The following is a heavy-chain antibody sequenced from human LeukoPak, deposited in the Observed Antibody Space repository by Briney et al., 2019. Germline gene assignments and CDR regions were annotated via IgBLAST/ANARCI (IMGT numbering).Heavy chain of an antibody. Sequence: SETLSLTCAVYGGAFSGYYWSWIRQPPGKGLEWIGEINHSGSTDYNPSLKSRVTMSVDTSKNQFSLRLSSVTAADTAVYYCARKNITMVKGTLFDYWGQGILVTVSS. V-gene: IGHV4-34*01. D-gene: IGHD3-10*01. CDR2: INHSGST. CDR1: GGAFSGYY. J-gene: IGHJ4*02. CDR3: ARKNITMVKGTLFDY.